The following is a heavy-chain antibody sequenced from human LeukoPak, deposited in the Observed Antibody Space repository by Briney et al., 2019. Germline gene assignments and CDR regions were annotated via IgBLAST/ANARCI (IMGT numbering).Heavy chain of an antibody. D-gene: IGHD1-1*01. V-gene: IGHV3-30-3*01. CDR2: ISYDGGNT. CDR1: GFTFSSNA. J-gene: IGHJ4*02. Sequence: GGSLRLSCAASGFTFSSNAIHWVRQAPGKGLEWVAEISYDGGNTYYADSVKGRFTISRDNSKNTLYLQMNSLRAEDTAVYYCAKEGTGSHFDYWGQGTLDTLSS. CDR3: AKEGTGSHFDY.